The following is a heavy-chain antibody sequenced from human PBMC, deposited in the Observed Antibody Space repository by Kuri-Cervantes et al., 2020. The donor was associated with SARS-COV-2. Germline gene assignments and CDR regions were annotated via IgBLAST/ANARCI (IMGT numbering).Heavy chain of an antibody. Sequence: SVKVSCKASGGSFSSYAISWVRQAPGQGLEWMGGIIPIFGTANYAQKFQGRVTITADKSTSTAYMELSSLRSEDTAVYYCARVYGSGSLGWFDPWRQGTLVTVSS. CDR1: GGSFSSYA. CDR3: ARVYGSGSLGWFDP. J-gene: IGHJ5*02. D-gene: IGHD3-10*01. V-gene: IGHV1-69*06. CDR2: IIPIFGTA.